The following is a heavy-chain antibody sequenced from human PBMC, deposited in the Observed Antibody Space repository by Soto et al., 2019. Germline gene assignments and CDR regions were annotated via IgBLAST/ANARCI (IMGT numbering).Heavy chain of an antibody. CDR1: GDTFSGYP. CDR3: ARDGGFGELKY. J-gene: IGHJ4*02. Sequence: QVQLVQSGAELKKPGSSVKVSCKASGDTFSGYPINWVRQAPGEGLEWMGRIIPVFGTTNDAQRFEGRVTFTAVESTHTAPMELRGLLSEDMAVYYCARDGGFGELKYWGPGTLVTVSS. D-gene: IGHD3-10*01. V-gene: IGHV1-69*18. CDR2: IIPVFGTT.